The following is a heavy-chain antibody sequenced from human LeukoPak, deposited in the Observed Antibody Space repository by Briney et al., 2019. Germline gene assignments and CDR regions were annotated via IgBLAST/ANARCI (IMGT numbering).Heavy chain of an antibody. CDR2: IIPIFGTA. J-gene: IGHJ4*02. V-gene: IGHV1-69*05. CDR1: GGTFSSYA. D-gene: IGHD5-18*01. CDR3: ASLSNPRGYSYGLPSNFDY. Sequence: SVEVSCKASGGTFSSYAISWVRQAPGQGLEWMGGIIPIFGTANYAQKFQGRVTITTDESTSTAYMELSSLRSEDTAVYYCASLSNPRGYSYGLPSNFDYWGQGTLVTVSS.